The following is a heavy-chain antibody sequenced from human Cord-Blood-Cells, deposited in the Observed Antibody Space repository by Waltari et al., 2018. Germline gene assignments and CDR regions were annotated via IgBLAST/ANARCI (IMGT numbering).Heavy chain of an antibody. CDR2: INPNSGGT. CDR1: GYTFTGYY. CDR3: ARDDYSNYWFDP. Sequence: QVQLVQSGAEVKKPGASVKVSCKASGYTFTGYYMHWVRQAPGQGLEWMGWINPNSGGTNDAQKFQGRVTMTRDTSISTAYMELSRLRSDDTAVYYCARDDYSNYWFDPWGQGTLVTVSS. V-gene: IGHV1-2*02. J-gene: IGHJ5*02. D-gene: IGHD4-4*01.